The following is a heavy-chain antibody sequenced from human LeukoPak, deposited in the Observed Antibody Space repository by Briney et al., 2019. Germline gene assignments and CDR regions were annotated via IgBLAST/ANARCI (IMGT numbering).Heavy chain of an antibody. V-gene: IGHV1-2*06. J-gene: IGHJ4*02. CDR1: GYTFTGYY. CDR3: ASEYSSSLDY. CDR2: INPNSGGT. Sequence: ASVKVSCKASGYTFTGYYMHWVRQAPGQVLEWMGRINPNSGGTNYAQKFQGRVTMTRATSISTAYMELSRLRSADTAVYYCASEYSSSLDYWGQGTLVTVSS. D-gene: IGHD6-6*01.